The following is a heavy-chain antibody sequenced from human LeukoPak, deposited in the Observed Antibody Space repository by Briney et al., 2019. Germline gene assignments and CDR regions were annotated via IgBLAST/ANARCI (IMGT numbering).Heavy chain of an antibody. V-gene: IGHV3-7*01. D-gene: IGHD5-12*01. CDR2: IKQDGSEK. CDR3: GRAPSGGSGYEPLYYYGMDV. CDR1: GFTFSSYW. J-gene: IGHJ6*02. Sequence: GGSLRLSCAASGFTFSSYWMSWVRRAPGKGLEWVANIKQDGSEKYYVDSVKGRFTISRDNAKNSLYLQMNSLRAEDTAVYYCGRAPSGGSGYEPLYYYGMDVWGQGTTVPVSS.